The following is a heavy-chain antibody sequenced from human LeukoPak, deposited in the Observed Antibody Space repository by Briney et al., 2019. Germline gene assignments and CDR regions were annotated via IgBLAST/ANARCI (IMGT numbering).Heavy chain of an antibody. V-gene: IGHV3-23*01. J-gene: IGHJ6*03. CDR1: GFTVSSNY. CDR2: ISGSGGST. CDR3: AKEGEESPFYYYMDV. D-gene: IGHD2-21*01. Sequence: PGGSLRLSCAASGFTVSSNYMSWVRQAPGKGLEWVSAISGSGGSTYYADSVKGRFTISRDNSKNTLYLQMNSLRAEDTAVYYCAKEGEESPFYYYMDVWGKGTTVTVSS.